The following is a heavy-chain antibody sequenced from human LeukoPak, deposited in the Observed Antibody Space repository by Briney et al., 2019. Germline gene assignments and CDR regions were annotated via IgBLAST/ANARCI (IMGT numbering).Heavy chain of an antibody. Sequence: PSETLSLTCTVSGGSISSYYWSWIRQPPGKGLEWIGEINHSGSTNYNPSLKSRVTISVDTSKNQFSLKLSSVTAADTAVYYCARSAYSSSFGFDYWGQGTLVTVSS. CDR2: INHSGST. CDR3: ARSAYSSSFGFDY. V-gene: IGHV4-34*01. CDR1: GGSISSYY. J-gene: IGHJ4*02. D-gene: IGHD6-13*01.